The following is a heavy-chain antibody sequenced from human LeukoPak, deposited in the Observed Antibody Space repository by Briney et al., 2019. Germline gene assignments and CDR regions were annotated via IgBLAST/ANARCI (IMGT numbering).Heavy chain of an antibody. Sequence: GGSLRLSCAASGFTFSNHCMHWVRQAPGKGLVWVSRVKYDGSTTTYADSVRGRFTISRDNAKNILYLQMNSLRVEDTAVYYCARDLNWLLFDYWGQGTLVTVSS. CDR3: ARDLNWLLFDY. CDR1: GFTFSNHC. CDR2: VKYDGSTT. J-gene: IGHJ4*02. V-gene: IGHV3-74*01. D-gene: IGHD3-9*01.